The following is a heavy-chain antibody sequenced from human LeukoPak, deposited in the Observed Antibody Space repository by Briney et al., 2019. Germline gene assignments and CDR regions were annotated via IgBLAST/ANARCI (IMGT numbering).Heavy chain of an antibody. Sequence: SETLSLTCTVSGGSISSYYWSWIRQPPGKGLEWIGYIYYSGSTNYNPSLKSRVTISADTSQNQFSLKLSSVTAADTAMYYCAKPPYSSSWYYFDYWGQGTLVTVSS. CDR3: AKPPYSSSWYYFDY. D-gene: IGHD6-13*01. CDR1: GGSISSYY. V-gene: IGHV4-59*08. CDR2: IYYSGST. J-gene: IGHJ4*02.